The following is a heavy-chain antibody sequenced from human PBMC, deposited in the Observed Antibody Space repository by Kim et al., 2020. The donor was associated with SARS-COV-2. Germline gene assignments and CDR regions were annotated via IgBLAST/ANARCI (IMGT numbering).Heavy chain of an antibody. CDR1: GGSISSYY. Sequence: SETLSLTCTVSGGSISSYYWSWIRQPPGKGLEWIGYIYYSGSTNYNPSLKSRVTISVDTSKNQFSLKLSSVTAADTAVYYCARGRKRSSWKALYYFDYWGQGTLVTVSS. J-gene: IGHJ4*02. CDR2: IYYSGST. CDR3: ARGRKRSSWKALYYFDY. V-gene: IGHV4-59*01. D-gene: IGHD6-13*01.